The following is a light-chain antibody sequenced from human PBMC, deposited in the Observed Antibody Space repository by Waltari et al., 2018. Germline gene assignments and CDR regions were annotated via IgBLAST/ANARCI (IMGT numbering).Light chain of an antibody. CDR2: EVY. CDR1: SSDVGSYNL. CDR3: CSYAGPATFVV. J-gene: IGLJ2*01. V-gene: IGLV2-23*02. Sequence: QSALNQPASVSGSPGQSITISCTALSSDVGSYNLVSWYQQFPGRAPQLIIYEVYRRPSGISDRFSGSRSGNTASLTISGLRAEDEADYYCCSYAGPATFVVFGGGTKLTVL.